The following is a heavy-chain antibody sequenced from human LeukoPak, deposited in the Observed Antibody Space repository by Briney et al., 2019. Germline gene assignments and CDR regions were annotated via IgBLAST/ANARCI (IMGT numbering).Heavy chain of an antibody. CDR1: GFTFSSYG. D-gene: IGHD2-2*01. J-gene: IGHJ6*03. Sequence: GGSLRLSCAASGFTFSSYGTHWVRQAPGKGLEWVAVILSDGSKEFYTDSVKGRFTISRDNAKNSLYLQMNSLRAEDTAVYYCARITNYVVPAAIKNPYYYYMDVWGKGTTVTVSS. V-gene: IGHV3-33*01. CDR3: ARITNYVVPAAIKNPYYYYMDV. CDR2: ILSDGSKE.